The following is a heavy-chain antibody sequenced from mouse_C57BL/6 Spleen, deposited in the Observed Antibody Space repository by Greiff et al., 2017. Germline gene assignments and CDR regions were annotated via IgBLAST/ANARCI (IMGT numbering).Heavy chain of an antibody. V-gene: IGHV1-82*01. CDR1: GYAFSSSW. CDR3: ARGVTRFAY. Sequence: QVQLQQSGPELVKPGASVKISCKASGYAFSSSWMNWVKQRPGKGLEWIGRIYPGDGDTNYNGKFKGKATLTADKSSSTAYMQLSSLTSEDSAVYFCARGVTRFAYWGQGTLVTVSA. CDR2: IYPGDGDT. J-gene: IGHJ3*01. D-gene: IGHD2-2*01.